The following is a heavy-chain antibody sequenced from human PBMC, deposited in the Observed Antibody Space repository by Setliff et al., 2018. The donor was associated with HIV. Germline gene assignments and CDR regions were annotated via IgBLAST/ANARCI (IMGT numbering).Heavy chain of an antibody. CDR2: IYYSGST. Sequence: PSETLSLTCTVSGGSISTYYWSWIRQPPGKGLEWIGYIYYSGSTNYNPSLKSRVTISVDTSKDQFSLKLGSVTAADTAVYYCARGGRIALSGTFGWFDPWGQGTLVTVSS. V-gene: IGHV4-59*08. CDR3: ARGGRIALSGTFGWFDP. CDR1: GGSISTYY. J-gene: IGHJ5*02. D-gene: IGHD6-19*01.